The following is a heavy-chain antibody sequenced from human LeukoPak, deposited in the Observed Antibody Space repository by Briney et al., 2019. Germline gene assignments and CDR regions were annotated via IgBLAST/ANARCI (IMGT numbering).Heavy chain of an antibody. D-gene: IGHD2-2*01. J-gene: IGHJ4*02. CDR3: ARDYCSSTSCLFDY. CDR2: INPNSGDT. Sequence: ASVKVSCKASGYTFTGYQMHWVRQAPGHGLEWMGRINPNSGDTNYAQKFQGRVAMTRDTSISTAFMELTRLRSDDTAVYYCARDYCSSTSCLFDYWGQGTLVTVSS. V-gene: IGHV1-2*06. CDR1: GYTFTGYQ.